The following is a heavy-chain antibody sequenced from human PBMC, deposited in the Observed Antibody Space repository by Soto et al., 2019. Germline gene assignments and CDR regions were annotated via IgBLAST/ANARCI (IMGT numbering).Heavy chain of an antibody. D-gene: IGHD3-10*01. CDR1: GYSFTSHG. Sequence: QVQLVQSGAEVKKPGASVKVSCKASGYSFTSHGISCVRQAPGQGLEWMGWISANSGDTNYAQKLQGRVTVTTDTSTSTAYLELRSLRSEDTAVYYCARIVRGSNIDYYHYIDVWGKGTTVTVSS. CDR2: ISANSGDT. V-gene: IGHV1-18*01. CDR3: ARIVRGSNIDYYHYIDV. J-gene: IGHJ6*03.